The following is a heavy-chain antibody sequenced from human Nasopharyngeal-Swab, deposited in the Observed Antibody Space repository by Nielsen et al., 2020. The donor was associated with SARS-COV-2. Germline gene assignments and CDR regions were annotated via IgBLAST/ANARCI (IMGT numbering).Heavy chain of an antibody. Sequence: ASVKVSCKASGYTFTDYAMNWVRQAPGQGLEGMGWINTNTGNPTYAQGFTGRFVFSLDTSVSTAYLQINSLKAEDTAIYYCARSEIAAAVRGCGYWGQGTLISVSA. V-gene: IGHV7-4-1*02. D-gene: IGHD6-13*01. CDR3: ARSEIAAAVRGCGY. CDR1: GYTFTDYA. J-gene: IGHJ4*02. CDR2: INTNTGNP.